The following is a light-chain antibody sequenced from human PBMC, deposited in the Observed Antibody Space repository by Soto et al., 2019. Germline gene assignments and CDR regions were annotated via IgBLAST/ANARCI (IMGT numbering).Light chain of an antibody. CDR1: QSGRSY. Sequence: EIVLTQSPATLSLSPGERATLSCMASQSGRSYLAWYQQKPGQAPRLLIYDASNRATGIPARFSGSGSGTDFTLTISSLEPEDFAVYYCQQRSNWFLTFGGGTKVDNK. J-gene: IGKJ4*01. CDR2: DAS. CDR3: QQRSNWFLT. V-gene: IGKV3-11*01.